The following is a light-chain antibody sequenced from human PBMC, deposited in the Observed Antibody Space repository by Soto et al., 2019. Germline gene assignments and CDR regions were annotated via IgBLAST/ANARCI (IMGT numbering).Light chain of an antibody. Sequence: QPVLTQSPSASASLGASVKLTCTLSSGHSSYAIAWHQRQAEKGPRYLMKVDGDGSHSKVDGIPDRFSGSSSGAERYLTISSLQSEDEADYYCQAWDSGIQLFGGGTKVTVL. CDR3: QAWDSGIQL. V-gene: IGLV4-69*01. CDR2: VDGDGSH. CDR1: SGHSSYA. J-gene: IGLJ2*01.